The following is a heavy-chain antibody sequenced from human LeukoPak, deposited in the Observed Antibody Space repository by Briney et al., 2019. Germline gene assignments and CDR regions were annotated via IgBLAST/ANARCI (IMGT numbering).Heavy chain of an antibody. CDR1: GFTFSSYG. J-gene: IGHJ4*02. Sequence: GGSLRLSCAASGFTFSSYGMHWVRQAPGKGLEWVAFIRYDGSNKYYADSVKGRFTISRDNSKNTLYLQMNSLRAEDTAVYYCARGRAWDGYYFDYWGQGTLVTVSS. D-gene: IGHD1-26*01. V-gene: IGHV3-30*02. CDR2: IRYDGSNK. CDR3: ARGRAWDGYYFDY.